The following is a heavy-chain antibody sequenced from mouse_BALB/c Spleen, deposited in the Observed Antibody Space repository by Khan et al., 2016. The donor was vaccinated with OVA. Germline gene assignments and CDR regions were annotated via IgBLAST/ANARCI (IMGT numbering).Heavy chain of an antibody. D-gene: IGHD1-1*01. J-gene: IGHJ4*01. CDR1: GYTFTSYW. V-gene: IGHV1S41*01. Sequence: DLVKPGASVKLSCKASGYTFTSYWINWIKQRPGQGLEWIGRIGPGSSNTYYNEMFKGKATLTVDTSSSTAYIQLSSLSSEDSAVYCWARENDYGRSCYAMDYWGQGTSVTVSS. CDR2: IGPGSSNT. CDR3: ARENDYGRSCYAMDY.